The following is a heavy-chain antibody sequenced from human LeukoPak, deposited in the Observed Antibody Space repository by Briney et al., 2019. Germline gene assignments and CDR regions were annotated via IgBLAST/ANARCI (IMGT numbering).Heavy chain of an antibody. V-gene: IGHV1-69*05. CDR2: IIPIFGTA. D-gene: IGHD3-16*01. CDR1: GGTFSSYA. CDR3: ARVHDYVWDLRSWFDP. J-gene: IGHJ5*02. Sequence: SVKVSCKASGGTFSSYAISWVRQAPGQGLEWMGGIIPIFGTANYAQKFQGRVTITTDESTSTAYMELSSLRSEDTAVYYCARVHDYVWDLRSWFDPWGQGTLVTVSS.